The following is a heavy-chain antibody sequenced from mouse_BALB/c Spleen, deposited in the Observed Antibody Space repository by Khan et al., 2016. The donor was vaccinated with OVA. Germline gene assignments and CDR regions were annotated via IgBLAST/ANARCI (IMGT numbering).Heavy chain of an antibody. J-gene: IGHJ1*01. V-gene: IGHV9-3-1*01. CDR3: ASGGYGYFDV. Sequence: QIQLVQSGPELKKPGETVKTSCKASGYTFTNYGMNWVKQAPGKGLKWMGWINTYTGEPTYVDDFKGRFAFSLETSASTAYLQINNLKNEDAATYFCASGGYGYFDVWGAGNTVTVSS. CDR2: INTYTGEP. CDR1: GYTFTNYG. D-gene: IGHD1-1*02.